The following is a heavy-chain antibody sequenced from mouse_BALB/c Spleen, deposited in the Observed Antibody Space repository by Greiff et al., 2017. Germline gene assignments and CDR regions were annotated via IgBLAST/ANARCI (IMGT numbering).Heavy chain of an antibody. D-gene: IGHD2-14*01. CDR3: ARDRSYYFDY. J-gene: IGHJ2*01. Sequence: EVQLQQSGPELVKPGASVKISCKASGYTFTDYNMHWVKQSHGKSLEWIGYIYPYNGGTGYNQKFKSKATLTVDNSSSTAYMELRSLTSEDSAVYYCARDRSYYFDYWGQGTTLTVSS. CDR2: IYPYNGGT. V-gene: IGHV1S29*02. CDR1: GYTFTDYN.